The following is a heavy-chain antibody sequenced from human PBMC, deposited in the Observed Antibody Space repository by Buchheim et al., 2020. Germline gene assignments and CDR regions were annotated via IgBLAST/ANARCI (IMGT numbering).Heavy chain of an antibody. CDR1: GFTFSDYY. V-gene: IGHV3-11*01. J-gene: IGHJ6*02. Sequence: VQLVESGGGLVKPGGSLRLSCAASGFTFSDYYMSWICQAPGKGLEWISYISSSSNSIYYADSVKGRVTISRDNAKNSLYLQMDSLRAEDTAIYYCARDVTAVLTFYYYGMDVWGQGT. CDR3: ARDVTAVLTFYYYGMDV. CDR2: ISSSSNSI. D-gene: IGHD4/OR15-4a*01.